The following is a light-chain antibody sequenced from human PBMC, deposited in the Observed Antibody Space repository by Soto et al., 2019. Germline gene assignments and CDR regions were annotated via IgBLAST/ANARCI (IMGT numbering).Light chain of an antibody. Sequence: VLTQPASVSVSPGQSITISCTGTSSDVGGYNYVSWYQQHPGKAPKLMIYEVSNRPSGVSNRFSGSKSGNTASLTISGLQAEDEADYYCSSYTSSAHYVFGTGTKVTVL. CDR3: SSYTSSAHYV. J-gene: IGLJ1*01. CDR1: SSDVGGYNY. CDR2: EVS. V-gene: IGLV2-14*01.